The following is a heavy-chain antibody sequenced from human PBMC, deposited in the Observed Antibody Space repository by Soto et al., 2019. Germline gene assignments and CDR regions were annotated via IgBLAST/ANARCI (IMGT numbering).Heavy chain of an antibody. D-gene: IGHD3-22*01. CDR3: ATEVSSGYDY. CDR2: ISYDGSNK. CDR1: GFTFSSCA. Sequence: PGGSLRLSCAASGFTFSSCAMHWVRQAPGKGLEWVALISYDGSNKYYADSVKGRFTISRDNSKNTLYLQMNSLRAEDTAVYYCATEVSSGYDYWGQGTLVTVSS. V-gene: IGHV3-30-3*01. J-gene: IGHJ4*02.